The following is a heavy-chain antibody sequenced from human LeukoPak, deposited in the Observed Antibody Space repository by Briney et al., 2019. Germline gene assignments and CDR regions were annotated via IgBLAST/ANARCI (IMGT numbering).Heavy chain of an antibody. CDR3: AGGGGVGAKY. J-gene: IGHJ4*02. CDR2: IYISSNT. CDR1: GFNVSTNH. Sequence: GGSLRLSCAATGFNVSTNHMSWVRQAPGKGLEWVSLIYISSNTYYADSVKGRFTLSRDNSKNTLYLQLNSLRAEDTATYYCAGGGGVGAKYLGQGTLVTVSS. D-gene: IGHD1-26*01. V-gene: IGHV3-53*01.